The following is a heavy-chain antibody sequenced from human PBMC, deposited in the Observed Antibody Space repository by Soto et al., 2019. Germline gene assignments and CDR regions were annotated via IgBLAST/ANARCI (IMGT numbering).Heavy chain of an antibody. Sequence: SETLSLTCTVSGGSISSYYWSWIRQPPGKGLEWIGYIYYSGSTNYNPSLKSRVTISVDTSKNQFSLKLSSVTAADTAVYYCARGNSSSHTLDYFDYWGQGTLVTVSS. V-gene: IGHV4-59*01. CDR3: ARGNSSSHTLDYFDY. CDR1: GGSISSYY. D-gene: IGHD6-13*01. J-gene: IGHJ4*02. CDR2: IYYSGST.